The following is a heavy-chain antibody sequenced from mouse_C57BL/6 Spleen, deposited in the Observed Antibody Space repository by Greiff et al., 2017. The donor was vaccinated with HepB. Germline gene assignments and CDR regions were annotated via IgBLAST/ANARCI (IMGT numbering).Heavy chain of an antibody. CDR1: GYSITSGYD. J-gene: IGHJ2*01. V-gene: IGHV3-1*01. Sequence: EVQLQQSGPGMVKPSQSLSLTCTVTGYSITSGYDWHWIRHFPGNKLEWMGYISYSGSTNYNPDLKSRISITHDTSKNHFFLKLNSVTTEDTATYYCAKTGRGGFDYWGQGTTLTVSS. CDR3: AKTGRGGFDY. D-gene: IGHD4-1*01. CDR2: ISYSGST.